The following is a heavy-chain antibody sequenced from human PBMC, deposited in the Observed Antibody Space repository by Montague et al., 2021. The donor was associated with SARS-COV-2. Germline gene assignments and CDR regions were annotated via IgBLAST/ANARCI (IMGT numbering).Heavy chain of an antibody. V-gene: IGHV3-30*04. CDR1: GFTFNTYA. J-gene: IGHJ1*01. CDR3: ARVGRSGWFGGFFQL. D-gene: IGHD3-10*01. CDR2: ISNDGTNK. Sequence: SLGLSCAASGFTFNTYAIHWVRQAPGKGLEWVAGISNDGTNKFYADSVKGRVTISRDNSENTLYLQVNSLRADDTAVYFCARVGRSGWFGGFFQLWGQGTLVTVSS.